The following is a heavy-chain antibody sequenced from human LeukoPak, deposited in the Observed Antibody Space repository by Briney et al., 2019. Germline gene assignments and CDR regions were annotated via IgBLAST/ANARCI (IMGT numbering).Heavy chain of an antibody. CDR2: IIPIFDTA. Sequence: GSSVKVSCKASGGTFRSYAISWVRQAPGQGLEWMGGIIPIFDTANYAQKFQGRLTMTRDSTTSTIYMELSSLRSDDTAVYYCGREMLSYGDCIDYWGQGTLVTVSS. D-gene: IGHD4-17*01. CDR3: GREMLSYGDCIDY. CDR1: GGTFRSYA. V-gene: IGHV1-69*05. J-gene: IGHJ4*02.